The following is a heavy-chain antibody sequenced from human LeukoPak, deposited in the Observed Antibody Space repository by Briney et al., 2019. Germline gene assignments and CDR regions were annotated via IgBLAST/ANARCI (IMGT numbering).Heavy chain of an antibody. D-gene: IGHD5-18*01. CDR3: AREGYSYGFDY. J-gene: IGHJ4*02. CDR2: INPNSGGT. Sequence: ASVKVSCKASGYTFTGYYMHWVRQAPGQGLEWMGWINPNSGGTNYALKFQGRVTMTRDTSISPAYMELSRLRSDDTAVYYCAREGYSYGFDYWGQGTLVTVSS. V-gene: IGHV1-2*02. CDR1: GYTFTGYY.